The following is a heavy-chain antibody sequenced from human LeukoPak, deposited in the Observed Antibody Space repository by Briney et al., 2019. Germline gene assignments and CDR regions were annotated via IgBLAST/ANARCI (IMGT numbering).Heavy chain of an antibody. CDR1: GFTFSSYG. Sequence: GGSLRLSCAASGFTFSSYGMHWVRQAPGKGLEWVASIRYDGSNKYYADSVKGRFTISRDNSKNTLYLQMNSLRAEDTAVYYCAKLTSYSSSWYRWFDPWGQGTLVTVSS. V-gene: IGHV3-30*02. CDR3: AKLTSYSSSWYRWFDP. J-gene: IGHJ5*02. D-gene: IGHD6-13*01. CDR2: IRYDGSNK.